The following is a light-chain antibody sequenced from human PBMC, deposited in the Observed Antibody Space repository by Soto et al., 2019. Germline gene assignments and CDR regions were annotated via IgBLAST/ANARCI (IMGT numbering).Light chain of an antibody. Sequence: DVQMTQSPPTLSASVGDRVTITCRASQSINTWLAWYHQKPGKVPNLLIYRASTLQPGVPARFSGSGSGTEFTLTISSLQPDDFATYYCQQYNSYSSITFGQGTRLEIK. V-gene: IGKV1-5*03. CDR3: QQYNSYSSIT. CDR1: QSINTW. J-gene: IGKJ5*01. CDR2: RAS.